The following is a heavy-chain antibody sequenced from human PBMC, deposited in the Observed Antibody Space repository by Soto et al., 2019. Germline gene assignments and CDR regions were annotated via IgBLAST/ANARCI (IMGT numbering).Heavy chain of an antibody. V-gene: IGHV3-23*01. J-gene: IGHJ6*02. CDR2: ISGSGGST. Sequence: GGSLRLSCAASGFTFSSYAMSWVRQAPGKGLEWVSAISGSGGSTYYADSVKGRFTISRDNSKNTLYLQMNSLRAEDTAVYYCAKSSKGWLPLSYYYYYGMDVWGQGTTVTVSS. D-gene: IGHD5-12*01. CDR1: GFTFSSYA. CDR3: AKSSKGWLPLSYYYYYGMDV.